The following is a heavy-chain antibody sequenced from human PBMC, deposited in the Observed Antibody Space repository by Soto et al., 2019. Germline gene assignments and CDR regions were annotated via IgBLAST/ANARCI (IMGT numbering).Heavy chain of an antibody. D-gene: IGHD3-3*02. V-gene: IGHV3-74*03. Sequence: EVQLVESGGGLVQPGESLRLSCAASGLTFSSYWMHWVRQAPGKGLVWVSRINTDGSVGMYVDSVKGHFTISIDNDKNTLYLHMNSLRAKDTAVYYCVRDMQFWRLVSWVHATPVTLSS. CDR2: INTDGSVG. J-gene: IGHJ5*01. CDR3: VRDMQFWRLVS. CDR1: GLTFSSYW.